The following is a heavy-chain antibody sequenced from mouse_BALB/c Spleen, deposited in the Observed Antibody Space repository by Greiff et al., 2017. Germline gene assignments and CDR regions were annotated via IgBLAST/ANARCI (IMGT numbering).Heavy chain of an antibody. J-gene: IGHJ3*01. Sequence: EVQLQESGPELVKPGASVKISCKASGYTFTDYNMHWVKQSHGKSLEWIGYIYPYNGGTGYNQKFKSKATLTVDNSSSTAYMELRSLTSEDSAVYYCARGLRRFAYWGQGTLVTVSA. CDR3: ARGLRRFAY. CDR2: IYPYNGGT. CDR1: GYTFTDYN. D-gene: IGHD2-2*01. V-gene: IGHV1S29*02.